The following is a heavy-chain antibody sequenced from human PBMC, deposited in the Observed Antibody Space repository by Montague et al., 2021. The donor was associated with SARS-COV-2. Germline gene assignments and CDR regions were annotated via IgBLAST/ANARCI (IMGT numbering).Heavy chain of an antibody. J-gene: IGHJ3*02. V-gene: IGHV4-39*01. CDR2: IYYTGSP. CDR1: GGSISSSSYY. Sequence: SETLSLTCTVSGGSISSSSYYWGWIRQPPGKGLEWIGSIYYTGSPNSTRPLRVRVPVSVYTSKNQFSLNLSSVTAADTAVYYCARRARWNIVVVVGDRHAFDIWGQGTMVTVSS. D-gene: IGHD2-15*01. CDR3: ARRARWNIVVVVGDRHAFDI.